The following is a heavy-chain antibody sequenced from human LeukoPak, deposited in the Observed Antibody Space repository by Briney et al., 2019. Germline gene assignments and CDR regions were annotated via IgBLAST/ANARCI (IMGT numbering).Heavy chain of an antibody. CDR1: GGSFSGYY. J-gene: IGHJ4*02. CDR2: INHSGST. D-gene: IGHD1-1*01. Sequence: SETLSLTCAVYGGSFSGYYWSWIRQPPGKGLEWIGEINHSGSTNYSPSLKSRVTISVDTSKNQFSLKLSSVTAADTAVYYCARGLERRKDYFDYWGQGTLVTVSS. V-gene: IGHV4-34*01. CDR3: ARGLERRKDYFDY.